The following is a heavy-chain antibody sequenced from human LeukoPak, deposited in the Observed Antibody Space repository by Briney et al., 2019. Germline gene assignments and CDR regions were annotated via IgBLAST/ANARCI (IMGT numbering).Heavy chain of an antibody. V-gene: IGHV4-30-4*01. J-gene: IGHJ3*02. CDR2: IYYSGST. CDR3: ASTHYGSGRDAFDI. D-gene: IGHD3-10*01. Sequence: SQTLSLTCTVSGGSISSGDYYWSWIRQPPGKGLEWIGYIYYSGSTYYNPSHKSRVTISVDTSKNQFSLKLSSVTAADTAVYYCASTHYGSGRDAFDIWGQGTMVTVSS. CDR1: GGSISSGDYY.